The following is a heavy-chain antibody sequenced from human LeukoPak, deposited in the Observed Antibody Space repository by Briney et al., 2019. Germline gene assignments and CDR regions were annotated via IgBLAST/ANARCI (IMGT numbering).Heavy chain of an antibody. CDR1: GRTFRSYA. CDR3: ARDVVGAHYFDY. Sequence: SVKVSCKASGRTFRSYAISWVRQAPGQRLEGMGGIIPIFGTANYAQKFQGRVTITTDETTSTAYMELSSLRSEDTAVYYCARDVVGAHYFDYWGQGTLVTVSS. V-gene: IGHV1-69*05. J-gene: IGHJ4*02. D-gene: IGHD1-26*01. CDR2: IIPIFGTA.